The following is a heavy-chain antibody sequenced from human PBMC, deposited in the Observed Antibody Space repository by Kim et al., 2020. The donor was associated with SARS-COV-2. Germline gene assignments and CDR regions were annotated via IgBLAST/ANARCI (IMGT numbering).Heavy chain of an antibody. CDR2: ISGSGGST. V-gene: IGHV3-23*01. J-gene: IGHJ4*02. CDR1: GFTFSSYA. D-gene: IGHD2-2*01. CDR3: AKAQPHPGYCSSTSCYAPLDY. Sequence: GGSLRLSCAASGFTFSSYAMSWVRQAPGKGLEWVSAISGSGGSTYYADSVKGRFTISRDNSKNTLYLQMNSLRAEDTAVYYCAKAQPHPGYCSSTSCYAPLDYWGQGTLVTVSS.